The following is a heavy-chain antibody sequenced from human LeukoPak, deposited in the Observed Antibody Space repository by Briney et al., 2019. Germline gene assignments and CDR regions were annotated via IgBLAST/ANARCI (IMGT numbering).Heavy chain of an antibody. D-gene: IGHD3-22*01. J-gene: IGHJ4*02. CDR2: FTTSGATT. CDR3: AIMHGYYDGSGYWVQ. Sequence: PGGSLRLSCAASGFTFSSYGMSWVRQAPGKGLEWVSFTTSGATTSYADSVMGRFTISRDNPRNTLYMQMNSLRDEDTALYYCAIMHGYYDGSGYWVQWGQGTLVTVYS. V-gene: IGHV3-23*01. CDR1: GFTFSSYG.